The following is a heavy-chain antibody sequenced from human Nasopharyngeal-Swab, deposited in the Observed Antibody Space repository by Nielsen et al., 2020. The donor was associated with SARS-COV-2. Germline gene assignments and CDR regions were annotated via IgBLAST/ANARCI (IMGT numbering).Heavy chain of an antibody. Sequence: GGSLRLSCEASGFTLATYSMNWVRQAPGKGLEWVSYISSSRTTIYYADSVKGRFTISRDDAKNSLYLQMNSLKVDDTAVYYCARRNPWGWDFDYWGQGTLVTVSS. CDR1: GFTLATYS. V-gene: IGHV3-48*04. CDR2: ISSSRTTI. J-gene: IGHJ4*02. D-gene: IGHD3-16*01. CDR3: ARRNPWGWDFDY.